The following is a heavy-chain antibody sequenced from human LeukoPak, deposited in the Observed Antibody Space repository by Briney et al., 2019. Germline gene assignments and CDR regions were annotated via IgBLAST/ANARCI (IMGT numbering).Heavy chain of an antibody. CDR1: GFTFSTFH. Sequence: QSGGSLRLSCATSGFTFSTFHMHWVRQATGGVPEWVAFIQNDGGNEYYGASVKGRFTISRDNSKSTLYLQLNSLTTEDTAVYYCARSYVLNFFNPWGQGTLVTVSS. J-gene: IGHJ5*02. CDR3: ARSYVLNFFNP. D-gene: IGHD3-10*02. V-gene: IGHV3-30*02. CDR2: IQNDGGNE.